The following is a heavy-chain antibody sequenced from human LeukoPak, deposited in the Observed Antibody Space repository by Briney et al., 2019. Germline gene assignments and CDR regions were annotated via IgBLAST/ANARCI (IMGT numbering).Heavy chain of an antibody. CDR1: GFTFSSDA. V-gene: IGHV3-23*01. CDR3: ARDATDYCSGGSCYVC. D-gene: IGHD2-15*01. CDR2: ISGSGAST. Sequence: TGGSLRLSCAASGFTFSSDAMTWVRQAPGKGLEWVSAISGSGASTYYADSVKGRLTISRDNSKNTLYLQMNSLRAEDTAVYYCARDATDYCSGGSCYVCWGQGTLVTVSS. J-gene: IGHJ4*02.